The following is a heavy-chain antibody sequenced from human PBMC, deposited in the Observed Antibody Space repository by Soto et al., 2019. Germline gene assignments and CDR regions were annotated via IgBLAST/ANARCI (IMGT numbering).Heavy chain of an antibody. CDR2: INPGGSIT. Sequence: AGGSLRLSCAASGFTFSSYGMHWVRQAPGKGLVWVSRINPGGSITAYADSVKGRFTISRDNAKNTLYLQINSLRGDDTAVYYCARVPTGKYGVWNYWGQGTLVTVSS. D-gene: IGHD2-8*01. J-gene: IGHJ4*02. CDR1: GFTFSSYG. CDR3: ARVPTGKYGVWNY. V-gene: IGHV3-74*01.